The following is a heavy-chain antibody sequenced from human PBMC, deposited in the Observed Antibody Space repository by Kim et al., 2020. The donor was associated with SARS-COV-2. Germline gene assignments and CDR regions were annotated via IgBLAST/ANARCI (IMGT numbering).Heavy chain of an antibody. CDR3: AGYQLLS. V-gene: IGHV3-74*01. Sequence: HWVRQAPGKGLVWVSQIKGDGSSTIYADSVKGRFTISRDNAKNTVYLQMNSLRAEDTAVYYCAGYQLLSWGQGTLVTVSS. CDR2: IKGDGSST. D-gene: IGHD2-2*01. J-gene: IGHJ5*02.